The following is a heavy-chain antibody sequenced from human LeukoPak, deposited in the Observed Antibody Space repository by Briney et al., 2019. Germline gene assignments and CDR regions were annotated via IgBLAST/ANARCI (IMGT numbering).Heavy chain of an antibody. J-gene: IGHJ4*02. V-gene: IGHV6-1*01. CDR2: TYYRSQQWHS. D-gene: IGHD3-22*01. Sequence: SQTLSLTCAISGDSVSSNGASWNWIRQSPSRGLEWLGRTYYRSQQWHSDYAPSVKGRITLNPDTSKNQFSLQLNSMTPEDTAVYYCAKEIDYYDSSGLIDYWGQGTLVTVSS. CDR3: AKEIDYYDSSGLIDY. CDR1: GDSVSSNGAS.